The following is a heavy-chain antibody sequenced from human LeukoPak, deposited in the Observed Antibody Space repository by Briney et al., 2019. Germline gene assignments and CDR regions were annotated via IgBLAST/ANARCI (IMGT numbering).Heavy chain of an antibody. D-gene: IGHD3-10*01. V-gene: IGHV1-24*01. CDR3: ATGKGYYGSGAFDY. J-gene: IGHJ4*02. Sequence: GASVKVSCKVSGYTLTELSMHWVRQAPGKGLEWMGGFDPEDGETIYAQKFQGRVTMTEDTSTDTAYMELSSLRSEDTAVYYCATGKGYYGSGAFDYWGQGTLVTVSS. CDR1: GYTLTELS. CDR2: FDPEDGET.